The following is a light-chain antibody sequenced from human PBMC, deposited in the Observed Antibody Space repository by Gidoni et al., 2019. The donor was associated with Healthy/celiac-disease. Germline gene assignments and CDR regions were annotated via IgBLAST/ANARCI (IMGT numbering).Light chain of an antibody. CDR3: SEYTSSSTYV. Sequence: HSALTQPASVSGSPGQSITISCTGPSIDGGGYNYVSWYQQHPGKAPKLMIYDVSNRPSGVSNRCSGSKSGNTASLTIPGVQDEDEDYYYCSEYTSSSTYVFGTGTKVTVL. CDR2: DVS. V-gene: IGLV2-14*03. CDR1: SIDGGGYNY. J-gene: IGLJ1*01.